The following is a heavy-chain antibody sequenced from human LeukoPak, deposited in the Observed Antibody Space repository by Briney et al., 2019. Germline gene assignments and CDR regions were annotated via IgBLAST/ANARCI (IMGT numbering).Heavy chain of an antibody. CDR1: GGSISSGSYY. D-gene: IGHD6-13*01. CDR2: IYYSGST. Sequence: SETLSLTCTVSGGSISSGSYYWSWIRQPAGKGLEWIGYIYYSGSTNYNPSLKSRVTISVDTSKNQFSLKLSSVTAADTAVYYCARSGYSSRSGYFQHWGQGTLVTVSS. V-gene: IGHV4-61*10. J-gene: IGHJ1*01. CDR3: ARSGYSSRSGYFQH.